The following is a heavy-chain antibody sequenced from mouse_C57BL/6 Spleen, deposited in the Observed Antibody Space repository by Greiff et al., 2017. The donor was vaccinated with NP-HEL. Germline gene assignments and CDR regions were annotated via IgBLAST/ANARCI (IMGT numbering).Heavy chain of an antibody. Sequence: VKLQQPGAELVRPGSSVKLSCKASGYTFTSYWMDWVKQRPGQGLEWIGNIYPSDSETHYNQKFKDKATLTVDKSSSTAYMQLSSLTSEDSAVYYCARRDYGSSYYAMDYWGQGTSVTVSS. CDR3: ARRDYGSSYYAMDY. CDR1: GYTFTSYW. CDR2: IYPSDSET. D-gene: IGHD1-1*01. V-gene: IGHV1-61*01. J-gene: IGHJ4*01.